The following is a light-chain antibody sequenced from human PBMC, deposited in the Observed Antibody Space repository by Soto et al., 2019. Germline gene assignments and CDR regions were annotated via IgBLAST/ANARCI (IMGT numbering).Light chain of an antibody. CDR1: QSISSY. Sequence: DIQMTQSPSSLSASVGDRVTITCRASQSISSYLNWYQQKPGKAPKLLIYAASSLQSGVPSRFSGSGSGTDFTRTISSLQPEDFATYYCQQSYSTHGTFGQGTKVEIK. V-gene: IGKV1-39*01. CDR2: AAS. J-gene: IGKJ1*01. CDR3: QQSYSTHGT.